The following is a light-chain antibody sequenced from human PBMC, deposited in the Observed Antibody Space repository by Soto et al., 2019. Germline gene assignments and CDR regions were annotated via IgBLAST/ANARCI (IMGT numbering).Light chain of an antibody. CDR2: GAS. Sequence: DIQMTQSPSSVSASVGDRITITCRASQDIGGRLAWFQQKPGRAPSLLIYGASSLETGVPSRFNGSGSGTEFTLTITSLQPDDFGSYYCQQYNSYPLTFGGGTKVDIK. CDR1: QDIGGR. J-gene: IGKJ4*01. V-gene: IGKV1-5*03. CDR3: QQYNSYPLT.